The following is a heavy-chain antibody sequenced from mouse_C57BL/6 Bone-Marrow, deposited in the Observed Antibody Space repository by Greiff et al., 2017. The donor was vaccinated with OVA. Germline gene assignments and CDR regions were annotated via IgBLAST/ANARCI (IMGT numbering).Heavy chain of an antibody. CDR2: FYPGSGSI. CDR3: ARHEGTMVANGYAMDY. D-gene: IGHD1-1*02. V-gene: IGHV1-62-2*01. CDR1: GYTFTEYT. Sequence: VQGVESGAELVKPGASVKLSCKASGYTFTEYTIHWVKQRSGQGLEWIGWFYPGSGSIKYNEKFKDKATLTADKSSSTVYMELSRLTSEDSAVYFCARHEGTMVANGYAMDYWGQGTSVTVSS. J-gene: IGHJ4*01.